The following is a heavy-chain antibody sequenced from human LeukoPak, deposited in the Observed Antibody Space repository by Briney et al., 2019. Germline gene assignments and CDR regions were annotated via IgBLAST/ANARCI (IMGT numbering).Heavy chain of an antibody. CDR1: GGFISSHY. J-gene: IGHJ5*02. Sequence: SETLSLTCTVSGGFISSHYWSWIRQPPGKGLEWIGYIYYSGSTNYNPSLKSRVTISVDTSKNQFSLKLSSVTAADTAVYYCARGYCSSTSCYLNWFDPWGQGTLVTVSS. V-gene: IGHV4-59*11. CDR3: ARGYCSSTSCYLNWFDP. D-gene: IGHD2-2*01. CDR2: IYYSGST.